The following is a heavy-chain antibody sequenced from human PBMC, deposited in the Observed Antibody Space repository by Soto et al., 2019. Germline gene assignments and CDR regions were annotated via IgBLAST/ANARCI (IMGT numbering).Heavy chain of an antibody. CDR2: ISGSGGST. Sequence: EVQLLEFGGGLVQPGGSLRLSCAASGFTFSSYAMSWVRQAPGKGLEWVSGISGSGGSTYYADSVKGRFTISRDTSKNTLYLQMNRLRAEDTAVDYCARHIVVVTAILTYWGQGTLVTVSS. CDR1: GFTFSSYA. V-gene: IGHV3-23*01. CDR3: ARHIVVVTAILTY. J-gene: IGHJ4*02. D-gene: IGHD2-21*02.